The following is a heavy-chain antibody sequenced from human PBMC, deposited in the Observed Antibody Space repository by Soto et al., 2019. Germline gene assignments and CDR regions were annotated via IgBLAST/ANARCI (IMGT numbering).Heavy chain of an antibody. D-gene: IGHD3-9*01. CDR1: GFTFSSYA. CDR2: ISGSGGST. V-gene: IGHV3-23*01. J-gene: IGHJ4*02. Sequence: GGSLRLSCAASGFTFSSYAMSWVRQAPGKGLEWVSAISGSGGSTYYADSVKGRFTISRDNSKNTLYLQMNSLRAEDTAVYYCAKDQQRYYDILTGSTALDYWGQGTLVTVSS. CDR3: AKDQQRYYDILTGSTALDY.